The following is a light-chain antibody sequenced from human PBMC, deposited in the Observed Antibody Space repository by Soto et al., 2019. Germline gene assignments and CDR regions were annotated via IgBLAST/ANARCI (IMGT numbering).Light chain of an antibody. Sequence: DIQMTQSPSSLSASVGDRVTITCRASQSISSYLNWYQQKPGKAPKLLIYAASSLQSGVPSRFSGSGSGTDFTLTISSLQPEDFATYYCQQSYSTPVYTFGQATKLESK. CDR1: QSISSY. V-gene: IGKV1-39*01. CDR3: QQSYSTPVYT. CDR2: AAS. J-gene: IGKJ2*01.